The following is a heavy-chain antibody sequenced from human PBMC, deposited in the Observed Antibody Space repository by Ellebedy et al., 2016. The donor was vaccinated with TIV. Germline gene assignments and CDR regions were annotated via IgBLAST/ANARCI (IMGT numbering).Heavy chain of an antibody. J-gene: IGHJ2*01. Sequence: PGGSLRLSCAASGFTFSTYSMNWVRQAPGKGLEWVSYISSSSSPIYYADSVRGRFAISRDDAKNSLYLQMNSLRAEDTAVYYCARDMNWGWYWYFDLWGRGTLVTVSS. CDR1: GFTFSTYS. V-gene: IGHV3-48*04. CDR2: ISSSSSPI. CDR3: ARDMNWGWYWYFDL. D-gene: IGHD7-27*01.